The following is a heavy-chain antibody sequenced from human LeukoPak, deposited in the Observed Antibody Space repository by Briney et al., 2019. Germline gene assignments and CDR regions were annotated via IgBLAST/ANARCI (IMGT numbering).Heavy chain of an antibody. CDR2: ISDSSSPT. J-gene: IGHJ5*02. V-gene: IGHV3-48*04. D-gene: IGHD6-25*01. Sequence: GGSLRLSCAASGFTFSDYSMNWVRQAPGKGLEWVSYISDSSSPTFYADSVKGRFTISRDNAKNSLYLQMNSLRVEDTAVYYCTREPAAAGKNWFDPWGQGTLVTVSS. CDR3: TREPAAAGKNWFDP. CDR1: GFTFSDYS.